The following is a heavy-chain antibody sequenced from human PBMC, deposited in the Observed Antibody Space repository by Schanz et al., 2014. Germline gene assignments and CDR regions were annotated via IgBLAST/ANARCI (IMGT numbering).Heavy chain of an antibody. CDR3: GRGPGFYDY. V-gene: IGHV1-69*02. CDR2: IIPVLNIA. Sequence: QLQLVQSGAEVKKPGSSVKVSCKLSGGTFSSYTISWMRQAPGQGLEWMGKIIPVLNIATYAQRFQGRVSITADTSTNTAYMELNSLTSEDTGVHYCGRGPGFYDYWGQGTLVTVSS. J-gene: IGHJ4*02. CDR1: GGTFSSYT. D-gene: IGHD3-10*01.